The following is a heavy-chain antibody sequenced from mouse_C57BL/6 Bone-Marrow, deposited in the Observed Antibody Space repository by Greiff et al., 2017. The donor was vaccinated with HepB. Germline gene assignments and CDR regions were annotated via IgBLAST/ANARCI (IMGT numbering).Heavy chain of an antibody. CDR2: FYPGSGSI. CDR1: GYTFTEYT. J-gene: IGHJ3*01. Sequence: LEESGAELVKPGASVKLSCKASGYTFTEYTIHWVKQRSGQGLEWIGWFYPGSGSIKYNEKFKDKATLTADKSSSTVYMELSRLTSEDSAVYFCARHEEYDSSPAWFAYWGQGTLVTVSA. CDR3: ARHEEYDSSPAWFAY. V-gene: IGHV1-62-2*01. D-gene: IGHD1-1*01.